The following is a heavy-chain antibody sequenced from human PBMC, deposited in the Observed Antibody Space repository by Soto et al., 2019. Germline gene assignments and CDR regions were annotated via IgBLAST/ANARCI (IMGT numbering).Heavy chain of an antibody. J-gene: IGHJ6*02. V-gene: IGHV3-30-3*01. CDR2: ISYDGSSK. Sequence: PGGSLRLSCAVSGFRFSNYAMHWVRQAPGKGLEWVAGISYDGSSKFYADFVKGRFTVSRDNSQNTLYLQMNSLRREDTAVYYCASVQFLESLEAGMDFWGQGTTVTVSS. D-gene: IGHD3-3*01. CDR1: GFRFSNYA. CDR3: ASVQFLESLEAGMDF.